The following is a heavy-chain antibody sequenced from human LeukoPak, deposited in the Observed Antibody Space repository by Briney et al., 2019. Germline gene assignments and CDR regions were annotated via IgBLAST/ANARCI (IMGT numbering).Heavy chain of an antibody. D-gene: IGHD6-19*01. CDR3: AKDPVAVAEFDY. CDR2: ISGSGGST. Sequence: GGSLRLSCAASGFTFSRYWMSWVRQAPGKGLEWVSAISGSGGSTYYADSVKGRFTISRDNSKNTLYLQMNSLRAEDTAVYYCAKDPVAVAEFDYWGQGTLVTVSS. J-gene: IGHJ4*02. V-gene: IGHV3-23*01. CDR1: GFTFSRYW.